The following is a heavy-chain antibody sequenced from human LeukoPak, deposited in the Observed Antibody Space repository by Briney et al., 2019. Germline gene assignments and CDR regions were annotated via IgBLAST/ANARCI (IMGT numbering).Heavy chain of an antibody. J-gene: IGHJ4*02. CDR2: INWNGGST. D-gene: IGHD3-10*01. V-gene: IGHV3-20*04. Sequence: GGSLRLSCVASGFTFDDYGMSWVRQAPGKGLEWVSGINWNGGSTGFAGSVKGRFTISRDNAKNSLYLQMNSLRAEDTAVYYCVRDGSGSYRASDYWGQGTLVTVSS. CDR3: VRDGSGSYRASDY. CDR1: GFTFDDYG.